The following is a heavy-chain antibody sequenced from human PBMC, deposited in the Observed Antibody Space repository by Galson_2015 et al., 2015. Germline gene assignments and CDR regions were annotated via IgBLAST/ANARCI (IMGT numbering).Heavy chain of an antibody. CDR3: AKGVGSDFYYATDY. CDR2: ITASGGSP. V-gene: IGHV3-23*01. CDR1: GFTFSSYA. D-gene: IGHD3-22*01. J-gene: IGHJ4*02. Sequence: SLRLSCAASGFTFSSYAMSWVRQAPGKGLEWVSLITASGGSPYYADSVKRRFTISRDNSKNTLYLQMNSLRAEDTAMYYCAKGVGSDFYYATDYSGKGTLGTVAS.